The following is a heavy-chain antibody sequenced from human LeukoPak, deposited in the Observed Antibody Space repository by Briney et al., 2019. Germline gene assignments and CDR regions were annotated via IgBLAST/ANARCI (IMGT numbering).Heavy chain of an antibody. CDR1: GYTFTGYY. J-gene: IGHJ4*02. CDR3: ARGDIVATISDLSDY. V-gene: IGHV1-2*02. Sequence: ASVKVSCKASGYTFTGYYMHWVRQAPGQGLEWMGWINPNSGGTNYAQKFQGRVTMTRDTSISTAYMELSRLRSDDTAVYYCARGDIVATISDLSDYWGQGTLVTVSS. CDR2: INPNSGGT. D-gene: IGHD5-12*01.